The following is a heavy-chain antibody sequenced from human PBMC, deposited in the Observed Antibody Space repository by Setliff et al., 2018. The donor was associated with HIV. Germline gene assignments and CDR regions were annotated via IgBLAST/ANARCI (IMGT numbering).Heavy chain of an antibody. Sequence: SETLSLTCTVSGDFISSDYYWGWIRQPPGKGLEWIGSIFHTGSFSYNPSLRSRGTISVDTSKNQFYLKLNSVTAADSGVYYCTLTSRLDGYFDPWGQGTLVTVSS. J-gene: IGHJ5*02. V-gene: IGHV4-38-2*02. CDR3: TLTSRLDGYFDP. CDR2: IFHTGSF. CDR1: GDFISSDYY. D-gene: IGHD5-12*01.